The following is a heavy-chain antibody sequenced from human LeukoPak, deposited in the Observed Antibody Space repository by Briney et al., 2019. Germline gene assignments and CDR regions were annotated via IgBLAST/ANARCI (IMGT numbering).Heavy chain of an antibody. CDR3: ARVTYYDFWTRNYQTRYYFDY. D-gene: IGHD3-3*01. CDR2: IKQGGSEK. CDR1: GFTFSSYW. Sequence: GGSLRLSCAASGFTFSSYWMSWVRQAPGKGLEGVANIKQGGSEKYYVDSVKGRFTISRDHANNPPYLQITNLRAEDTAVYYSARVTYYDFWTRNYQTRYYFDYWGQGTLVTVSS. J-gene: IGHJ4*02. V-gene: IGHV3-7*04.